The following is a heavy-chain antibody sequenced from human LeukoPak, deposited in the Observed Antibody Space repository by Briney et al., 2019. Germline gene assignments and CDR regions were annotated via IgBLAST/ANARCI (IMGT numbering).Heavy chain of an antibody. J-gene: IGHJ3*02. CDR1: GGYISNTTYY. Sequence: SSETLSLTCTVSGGYISNTTYYWGWIRQPPGKGLEWIGSIYYSGSTYYNPSLKSRVTISVDTSKNQFSLKLSSVTAADTAVYYCARAVPGAFDIWGQGTMVTVSS. CDR3: ARAVPGAFDI. V-gene: IGHV4-39*07. CDR2: IYYSGST. D-gene: IGHD1-1*01.